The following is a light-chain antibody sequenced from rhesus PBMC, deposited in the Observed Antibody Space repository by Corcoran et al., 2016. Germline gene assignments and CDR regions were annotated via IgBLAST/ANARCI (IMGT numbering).Light chain of an antibody. Sequence: EIVMTQSPATLSLSPGERGTLSCRASLSVNSNLAWYQQQPVQSPRLLIYDSSNRATGITDRFRGSGSGTDFTLTISSLEPEDVGVYYCQQESSWPRTFGGGTKVEIK. CDR3: QQESSWPRT. J-gene: IGKJ4*01. V-gene: IGKV3-35*01. CDR2: DSS. CDR1: LSVNSN.